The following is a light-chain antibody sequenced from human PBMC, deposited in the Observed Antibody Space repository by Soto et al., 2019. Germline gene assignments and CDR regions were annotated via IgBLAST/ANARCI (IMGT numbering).Light chain of an antibody. V-gene: IGKV1-39*01. CDR3: QQSYSTPPT. CDR2: DVS. J-gene: IGKJ1*01. Sequence: DIQMTQSPSTLSASVGDRVTITCRASQSISGWLAWYQQKPGKAPKFLIYDVSNLESGVPLRFSGSGSGTDFTLTISSLQPEDFATYYCQQSYSTPPTFGQGTKVDIK. CDR1: QSISGW.